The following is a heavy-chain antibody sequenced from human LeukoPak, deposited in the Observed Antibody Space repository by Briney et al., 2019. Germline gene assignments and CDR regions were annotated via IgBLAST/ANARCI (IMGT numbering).Heavy chain of an antibody. CDR3: ARGGFYYDNSSLLDY. V-gene: IGHV4-30-4*08. Sequence: SETPSLTCTVSGGSISSSSYYWGWIRLPPGKGLEWIGYIYYSGSTYYNPSLKSRVTMSLDTSKNQFSLKLSSVTAADTAVYFCARGGFYYDNSSLLDYWSQGTLVTVSS. CDR1: GGSISSSSYY. CDR2: IYYSGST. D-gene: IGHD3-22*01. J-gene: IGHJ4*01.